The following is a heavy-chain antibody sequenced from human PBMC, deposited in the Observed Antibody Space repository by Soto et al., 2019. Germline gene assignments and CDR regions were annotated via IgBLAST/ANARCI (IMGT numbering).Heavy chain of an antibody. V-gene: IGHV6-1*01. D-gene: IGHD1-26*01. CDR2: TYYRSKWYT. CDR3: ARDPYFLNYFDS. CDR1: GDGVSSHSAA. J-gene: IGHJ4*02. Sequence: SQTLSLTCAISGDGVSSHSAAWNWIRQSPSRGLEWLGRTYYRSKWYTDYALSLESRIIINSDTSKNQISLHLSSMTPDDAAVYYCARDPYFLNYFDSWGQGTLVTVSS.